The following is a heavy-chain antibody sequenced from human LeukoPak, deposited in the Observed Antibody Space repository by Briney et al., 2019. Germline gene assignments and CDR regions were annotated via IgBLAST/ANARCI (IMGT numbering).Heavy chain of an antibody. CDR1: GFTFSSYW. J-gene: IGHJ4*02. Sequence: GGSLRLSCAASGFTFSSYWVSWGRQAPGKGLEWVANIKQDGSEKYYVDSVKGGFTISRDNAKNSLYLQMNSLRAEDTAVYYCARDSSGLPFDYWGQGTLVTVSS. CDR2: IKQDGSEK. D-gene: IGHD6-19*01. V-gene: IGHV3-7*01. CDR3: ARDSSGLPFDY.